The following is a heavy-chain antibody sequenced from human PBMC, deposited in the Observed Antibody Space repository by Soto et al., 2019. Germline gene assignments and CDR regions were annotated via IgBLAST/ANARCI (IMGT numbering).Heavy chain of an antibody. Sequence: SVKVSCKASGGTFSSYAISWVRQAPGQGLEWMGGIIPIFGTANYAQKFQGRVTITADESTSTAYMELSSLRSEDTAVYYCARDGPVSGYSYGYVDYWGQGTLVTVSS. CDR2: IIPIFGTA. D-gene: IGHD5-18*01. CDR1: GGTFSSYA. V-gene: IGHV1-69*13. J-gene: IGHJ4*02. CDR3: ARDGPVSGYSYGYVDY.